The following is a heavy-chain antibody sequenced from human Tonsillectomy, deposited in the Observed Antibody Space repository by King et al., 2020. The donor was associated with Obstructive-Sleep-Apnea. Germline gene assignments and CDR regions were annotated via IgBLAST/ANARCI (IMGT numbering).Heavy chain of an antibody. CDR1: GDSSSSSNW. Sequence: QLQLQESGPGLVKPSGTLSLTCAVSGDSSSSSNWWSWVRQSPGKGLEWIGEIYHSGITNYNPSLKSRVTIAVDKSKNQFSLKLSSVTAADTAVYYCARHYDSSGYYNYYWGQGALVTVSS. J-gene: IGHJ4*02. D-gene: IGHD3-22*01. CDR3: ARHYDSSGYYNYY. V-gene: IGHV4-4*02. CDR2: IYHSGIT.